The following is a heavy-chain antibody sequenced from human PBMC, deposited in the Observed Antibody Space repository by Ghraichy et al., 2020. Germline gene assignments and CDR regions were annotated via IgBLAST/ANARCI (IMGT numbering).Heavy chain of an antibody. D-gene: IGHD6-19*01. Sequence: SETLSLTCTVSGGSISSGSYYWSWIRQPAGKGLEWIGRIYTSGSTNYNPSLKSRVTISVDTSKNQFSLKLSSVTAADTAVYYCARDSEYSSGWGKGWYFDLWGRGTLVTVSS. J-gene: IGHJ2*01. V-gene: IGHV4-61*02. CDR1: GGSISSGSYY. CDR3: ARDSEYSSGWGKGWYFDL. CDR2: IYTSGST.